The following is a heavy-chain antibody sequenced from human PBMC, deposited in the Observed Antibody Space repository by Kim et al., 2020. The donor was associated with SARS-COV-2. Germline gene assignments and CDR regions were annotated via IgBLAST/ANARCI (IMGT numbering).Heavy chain of an antibody. Sequence: ASVKVSCKASGYTFTGYYMHWVRQAPGQGLEWMGWINPNSGGTNYAQKFQGRVTMTRDTSISTAYMELSRLRSDDTAVYYCARDSSDDSSGYYLMDPWDYWGQGTLVTVSS. J-gene: IGHJ4*02. CDR2: INPNSGGT. V-gene: IGHV1-2*02. CDR3: ARDSSDDSSGYYLMDPWDY. D-gene: IGHD3-22*01. CDR1: GYTFTGYY.